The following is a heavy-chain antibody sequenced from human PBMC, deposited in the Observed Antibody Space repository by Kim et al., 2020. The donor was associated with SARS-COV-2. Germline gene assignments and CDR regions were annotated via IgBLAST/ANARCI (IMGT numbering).Heavy chain of an antibody. J-gene: IGHJ5*02. D-gene: IGHD3-10*01. Sequence: GYADSVKGRFTISRDNAKNALYLQMNSLGAEDTALYHCARDPGPRVFDPWGQGTLVTVSS. CDR3: ARDPGPRVFDP. V-gene: IGHV3-20*01.